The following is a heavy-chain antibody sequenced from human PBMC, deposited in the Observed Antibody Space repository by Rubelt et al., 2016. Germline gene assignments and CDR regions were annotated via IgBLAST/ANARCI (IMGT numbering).Heavy chain of an antibody. CDR1: GFTFSNYA. CDR3: AKEVMTVESYYYGMDV. J-gene: IGHJ6*02. V-gene: IGHV3-23*01. Sequence: EVQLLESGGDLVQPGGSLRLSCAASGFTFSNYAMTWVRQAPGRGLEWVSVISGSGGRRYYADSVKGRFTISRDKSRNTLYLQMNSLRVEDTAVYYCAKEVMTVESYYYGMDVWGQGTTVTVSS. CDR2: ISGSGGRR. D-gene: IGHD3-22*01.